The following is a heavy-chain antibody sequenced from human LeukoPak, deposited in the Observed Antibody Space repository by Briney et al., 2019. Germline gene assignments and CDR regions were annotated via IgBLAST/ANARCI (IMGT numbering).Heavy chain of an antibody. V-gene: IGHV3-48*04. CDR2: IGSSGLII. CDR1: GFTLNNYS. D-gene: IGHD2-15*01. CDR3: ARGISAVVPRAFDL. J-gene: IGHJ3*01. Sequence: GGSLRLSCVASGFTLNNYSLNWVRQAPGKGLGWVSYIGSSGLIIYYADSVKGRLTISRDNAKNSLFLQMSSLRAEDTAVYYCARGISAVVPRAFDLWGQGTMVTVSS.